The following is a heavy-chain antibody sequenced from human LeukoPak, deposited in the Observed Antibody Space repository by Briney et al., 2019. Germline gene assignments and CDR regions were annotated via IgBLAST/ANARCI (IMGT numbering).Heavy chain of an antibody. CDR1: GGSIGTYY. Sequence: SETLSLTCTVSGGSIGTYYWSWIRQSPGKGLEWIGYIYVTGTRYNPYLQSRVTVSVDRSRNQFFLKMSSVTAADTAVYYCARHIGGGIEDMDVWGKGTKVIVSS. J-gene: IGHJ6*03. CDR3: ARHIGGGIEDMDV. CDR2: IYVTGT. V-gene: IGHV4-59*08. D-gene: IGHD3-16*02.